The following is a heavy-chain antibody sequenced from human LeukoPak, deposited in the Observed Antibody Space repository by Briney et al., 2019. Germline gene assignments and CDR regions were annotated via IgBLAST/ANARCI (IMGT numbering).Heavy chain of an antibody. CDR2: IHYSGSS. V-gene: IGHV4-59*02. CDR3: ARTTASTPTTLDF. Sequence: PSETLSLTCTVSGASVRNEYWSWIRQPPGKELEWIGYIHYSGSSNYHPSLGSRVTISLDTSKNQFSLRLRSVTAADTAVYYCARTTASTPTTLDFWGRGTLVTVSS. J-gene: IGHJ4*02. CDR1: GASVRNEY. D-gene: IGHD2/OR15-2a*01.